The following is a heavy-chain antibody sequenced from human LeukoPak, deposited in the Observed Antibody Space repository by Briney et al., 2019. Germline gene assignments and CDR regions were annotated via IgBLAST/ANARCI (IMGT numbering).Heavy chain of an antibody. CDR3: ASFGTTSGGAFDI. J-gene: IGHJ3*02. D-gene: IGHD1-1*01. Sequence: GGSLRLSCAASGFTFSSYSMNWVRQAPGKGLEWVSYISSSGSTIYYADSVKGRFTISRDDAKNSLYLQMNSLRAEDTAVYYCASFGTTSGGAFDIWGQGTMVTVSS. CDR1: GFTFSSYS. V-gene: IGHV3-48*01. CDR2: ISSSGSTI.